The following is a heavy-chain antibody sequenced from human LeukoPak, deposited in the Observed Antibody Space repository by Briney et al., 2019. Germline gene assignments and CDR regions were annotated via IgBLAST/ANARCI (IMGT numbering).Heavy chain of an antibody. Sequence: GGSLRLSCAASGFTFSHYAMHWVRQPPGKGLEWVAFLRLDGSNQNYADSVRGRFTISRDNSRNTLYLQMNSLRLEDTAIYYCSAHGPGPAAPADYWGQGTVVTVS. V-gene: IGHV3-30*02. CDR2: LRLDGSNQ. CDR3: SAHGPGPAAPADY. D-gene: IGHD6-13*01. CDR1: GFTFSHYA. J-gene: IGHJ4*02.